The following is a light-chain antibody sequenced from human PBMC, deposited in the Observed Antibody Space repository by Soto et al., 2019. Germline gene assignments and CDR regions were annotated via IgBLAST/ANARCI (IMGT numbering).Light chain of an antibody. Sequence: IQLTHSPSSLSASVGDRVTITCRASQDINSFLAWYQQKPGKAPKLLIYAASSLQSGVPSRFSGSGSGSDFTLTISSLQPEDFATYYCQQSYSTPITFGQGTRLEIK. CDR3: QQSYSTPIT. J-gene: IGKJ5*01. V-gene: IGKV1-39*01. CDR1: QDINSF. CDR2: AAS.